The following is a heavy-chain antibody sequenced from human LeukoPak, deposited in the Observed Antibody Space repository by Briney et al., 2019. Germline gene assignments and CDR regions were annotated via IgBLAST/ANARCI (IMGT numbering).Heavy chain of an antibody. J-gene: IGHJ4*02. Sequence: GGSLRLSCAASGFTFSSYGMHWVRQAPGKGLEWVAVISYDGSNKYYADSVKGRFTISRDNSKNTLYLQMNSLRAEDTAVYYCAKGHRRITMVRGVLLDYWGQGTLVTVSS. CDR1: GFTFSSYG. CDR3: AKGHRRITMVRGVLLDY. D-gene: IGHD3-10*01. CDR2: ISYDGSNK. V-gene: IGHV3-30*18.